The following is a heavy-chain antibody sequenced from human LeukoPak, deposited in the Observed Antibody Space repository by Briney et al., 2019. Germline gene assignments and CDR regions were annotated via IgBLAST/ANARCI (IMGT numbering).Heavy chain of an antibody. CDR2: INPNSGGT. Sequence: GASVKVSCKASGYTFTGYYMHWVRQAPGQGLKWMGWINPNSGGTNYAQKFQGRVTMTRDTSISTAYMELSRLRSDDTAVYYCARVRRWQQGYYYYYMDVWGKGTTVTVSS. V-gene: IGHV1-2*02. D-gene: IGHD6-13*01. J-gene: IGHJ6*03. CDR1: GYTFTGYY. CDR3: ARVRRWQQGYYYYYMDV.